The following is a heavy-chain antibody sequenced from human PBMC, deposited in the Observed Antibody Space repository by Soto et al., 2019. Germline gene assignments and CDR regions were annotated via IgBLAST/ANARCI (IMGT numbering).Heavy chain of an antibody. CDR1: GGSISSGDYS. CDR2: IYQTGST. J-gene: IGHJ4*02. D-gene: IGHD2-15*01. V-gene: IGHV4-30-2*01. CDR3: ARSRKAYCSGDNCSYYFDY. Sequence: SETLSLTCDVSGGSISSGDYSWSWVRQPPGKGLQWIGYIYQTGSTYYSPSLKSRVTISIDRSKNQFFVKLKSVTAADTAVYYCARSRKAYCSGDNCSYYFDYWGQGTLVTVSS.